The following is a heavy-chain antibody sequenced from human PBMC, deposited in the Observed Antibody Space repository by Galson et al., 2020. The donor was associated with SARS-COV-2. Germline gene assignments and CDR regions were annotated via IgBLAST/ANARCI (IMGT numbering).Heavy chain of an antibody. CDR1: GFTFSSYE. J-gene: IGHJ5*02. Sequence: GESLKISCAASGFTFSSYEMNWVRQAPGKGLEWVSYISSSGSTIYYADSVKGRFTISRDNAKNSLYLQMNSLRAEDTAVYYCARGSPIMVIHNWFDPWGQGTLVTVSS. CDR3: ARGSPIMVIHNWFDP. CDR2: ISSSGSTI. D-gene: IGHD3-22*01. V-gene: IGHV3-48*03.